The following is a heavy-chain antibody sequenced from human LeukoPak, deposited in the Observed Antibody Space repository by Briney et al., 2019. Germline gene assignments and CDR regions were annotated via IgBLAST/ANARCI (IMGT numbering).Heavy chain of an antibody. CDR1: GFTFATCG. J-gene: IGHJ4*02. V-gene: IGHV3-23*01. CDR2: VSGSGLST. CDR3: VGSRRAMPSESYPRNFDY. Sequence: GSLRLSCAASGFTFATCGMNWVRQAPGKGLEWVSSVSGSGLSTYSADSVKGRFTISRDNSKSSLYLQMNILRVADTAVYFCVGSRRAMPSESYPRNFDYWGQGTLVTVS. D-gene: IGHD2-2*01.